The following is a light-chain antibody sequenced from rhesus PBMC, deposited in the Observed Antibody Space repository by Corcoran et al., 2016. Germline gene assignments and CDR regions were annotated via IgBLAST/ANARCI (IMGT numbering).Light chain of an antibody. CDR3: QQCSSSPLT. V-gene: IGKV1-22*01. J-gene: IGKJ4*01. CDR2: KAS. CDR1: QSISSW. Sequence: DIQMTQSPSSLSASVGDTVTITCRASQSISSWLAWSQLQPGKAPKLLIFKASTLQSWVPSRFSGSGSGTDFTLTISSLQSEDFATYYCQQCSSSPLTFGGGTRVELK.